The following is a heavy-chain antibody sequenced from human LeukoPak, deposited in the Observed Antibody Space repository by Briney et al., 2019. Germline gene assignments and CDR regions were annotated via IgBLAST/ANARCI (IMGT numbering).Heavy chain of an antibody. Sequence: ASVKVSCKASGYTFTGYYMHWVRQAPGQGLEWMGWINPNSGGTNYAQKFQGRVTMTRDTSISTAYMELSRLRSDDTAVYYCAREIRYDFWSGYYSLLYYYYMDVWGKGTTVTVSS. CDR2: INPNSGGT. CDR3: AREIRYDFWSGYYSLLYYYYMDV. J-gene: IGHJ6*03. D-gene: IGHD3-3*01. V-gene: IGHV1-2*02. CDR1: GYTFTGYY.